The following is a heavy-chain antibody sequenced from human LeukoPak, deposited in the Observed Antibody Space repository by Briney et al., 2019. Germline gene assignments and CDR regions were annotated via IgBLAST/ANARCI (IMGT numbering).Heavy chain of an antibody. V-gene: IGHV3-11*04. D-gene: IGHD3-22*01. CDR1: GFTFSDYS. Sequence: GGSLRLSCAASGFTFSDYSMNWVRQATGKGLEWVSYISSIGATIYYADSVKGRFTISRDNAKNSLYLQMNSLRAEDTAVYYCARAGVDSRGYYQGFDYWGQGTLVTVSS. J-gene: IGHJ4*02. CDR3: ARAGVDSRGYYQGFDY. CDR2: ISSIGATI.